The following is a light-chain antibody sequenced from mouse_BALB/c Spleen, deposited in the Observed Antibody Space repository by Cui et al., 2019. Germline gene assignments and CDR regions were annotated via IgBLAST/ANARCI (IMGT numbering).Light chain of an antibody. J-gene: IGKJ5*01. CDR2: LTS. CDR3: QQWSSNPLT. Sequence: QLLLTPSSAFLSASAREKVTMTCSASSSVSYMYWYQQKPRSSAKPWIYLTSNLASGVPARFSGSGSGTSYSLTISSMEDEDAATYYCQQWSSNPLTFGAGTKLELK. V-gene: IGKV4-68*01. CDR1: SSVSY.